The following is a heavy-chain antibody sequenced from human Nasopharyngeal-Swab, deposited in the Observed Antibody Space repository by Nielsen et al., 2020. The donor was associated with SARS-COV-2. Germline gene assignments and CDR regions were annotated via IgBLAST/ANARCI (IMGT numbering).Heavy chain of an antibody. CDR2: ISYDGSNK. CDR3: AKVHVPAATSCYMDV. V-gene: IGHV3-30*18. Sequence: GESLKISCAASGFTFSSYGMHWVRQAPGKGLEWVAVISYDGSNKYYADSVKGRFTISRDNSKNTLYLQMNSLRAEDTAVYYCAKVHVPAATSCYMDVWGKGTTVTVSS. CDR1: GFTFSSYG. J-gene: IGHJ6*03. D-gene: IGHD2-2*01.